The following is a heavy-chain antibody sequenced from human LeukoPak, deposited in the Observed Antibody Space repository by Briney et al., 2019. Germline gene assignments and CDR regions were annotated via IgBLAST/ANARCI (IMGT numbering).Heavy chain of an antibody. Sequence: GESLKISCKGSGYNFTNYWIGWVRQMPGKGLECVGIIFGDDSDTRYSPSFQGQVTITAEKSISTAYLQWNSLKASDTAMYYCARRGRYSSGRGEFDYWGQGTLVTVSS. CDR3: ARRGRYSSGRGEFDY. D-gene: IGHD6-19*01. V-gene: IGHV5-51*01. CDR1: GYNFTNYW. J-gene: IGHJ4*02. CDR2: IFGDDSDT.